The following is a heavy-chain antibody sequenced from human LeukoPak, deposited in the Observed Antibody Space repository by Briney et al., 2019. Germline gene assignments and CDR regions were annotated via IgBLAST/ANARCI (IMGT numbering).Heavy chain of an antibody. J-gene: IGHJ4*02. Sequence: QPGGSLRLSCTASGFTFSSYAMNWVRQAAGKGLECVSAISGSGGSTYYADSVKGRFTISRDNSKNTLYLQMNSLRAEDTAVYYCAKSAILEWLFRFDYWGQGTLVTVSS. V-gene: IGHV3-23*01. CDR3: AKSAILEWLFRFDY. CDR2: ISGSGGST. CDR1: GFTFSSYA. D-gene: IGHD3-3*01.